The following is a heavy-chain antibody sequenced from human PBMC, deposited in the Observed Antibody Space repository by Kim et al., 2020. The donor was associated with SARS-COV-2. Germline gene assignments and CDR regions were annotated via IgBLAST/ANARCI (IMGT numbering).Heavy chain of an antibody. D-gene: IGHD2-21*02. J-gene: IGHJ4*02. Sequence: ASVKVSCKASGGTFSSYAISWVRQAPGQGLEWMGGIIPIFGTANYAQKFQGRVTITADESTSTAYMELSSLRSEDTAVYYCARGRAYCGGDCYYYYFDYWGQGTLVTVSS. V-gene: IGHV1-69*13. CDR3: ARGRAYCGGDCYYYYFDY. CDR1: GGTFSSYA. CDR2: IIPIFGTA.